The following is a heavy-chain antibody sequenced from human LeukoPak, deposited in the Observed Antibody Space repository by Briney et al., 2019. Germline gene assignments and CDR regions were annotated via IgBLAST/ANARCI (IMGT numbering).Heavy chain of an antibody. CDR2: IYSGGST. Sequence: GGSLRLSCAASGFTVSSNYMSWVRQAPGKGLEWVSVIYSGGSTYYADSVKGRFTISRDNSKNTLYLQMNSLRAEDTAVYYCARDASTALRFGSLPLGNYYGMDVWGQGTTVTVSS. V-gene: IGHV3-53*01. J-gene: IGHJ6*02. CDR3: ARDASTALRFGSLPLGNYYGMDV. CDR1: GFTVSSNY. D-gene: IGHD3-10*01.